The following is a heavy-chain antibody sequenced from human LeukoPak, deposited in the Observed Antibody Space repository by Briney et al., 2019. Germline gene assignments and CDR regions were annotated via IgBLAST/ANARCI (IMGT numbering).Heavy chain of an antibody. J-gene: IGHJ4*02. D-gene: IGHD3-10*01. CDR3: ARGRYYGSGSYIY. V-gene: IGHV1-69*05. CDR2: IIPIFGTA. Sequence: SVKVSCKASGGTFSSYAISWVRQAPGQGLEWKGRIIPIFGTANYAQKFQGRVTITTDESTSTAYMELSSLRSEDTAVYYCARGRYYGSGSYIYWGQGTLVTVSS. CDR1: GGTFSSYA.